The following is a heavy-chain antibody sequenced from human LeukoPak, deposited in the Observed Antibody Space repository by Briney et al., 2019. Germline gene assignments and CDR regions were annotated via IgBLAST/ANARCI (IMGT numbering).Heavy chain of an antibody. V-gene: IGHV4-59*08. Sequence: SETLSLTCTVSGGSINTYYWSWIRQPPGKGLEWIGYIYYNGNTNYNPSLKSRVTISVGTSKNQYSLQLSSVTAADTAVYYCATTEFSSRMGTFDIWDQGTMVTVSS. CDR1: GGSINTYY. J-gene: IGHJ3*02. CDR2: IYYNGNT. CDR3: ATTEFSSRMGTFDI. D-gene: IGHD6-6*01.